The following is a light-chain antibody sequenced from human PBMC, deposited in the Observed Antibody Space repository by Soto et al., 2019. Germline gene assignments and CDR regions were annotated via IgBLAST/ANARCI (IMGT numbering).Light chain of an antibody. V-gene: IGKV3-20*01. CDR3: QQYGRSPFT. J-gene: IGKJ3*01. Sequence: IVMTQSPGTLSLSQGETATLSCRASQSVSSNYVAWFHQKPGQAPRLLIYGASSRATGVPDRFSASGSGTDFTLTISRLEPEDVAVYYCQQYGRSPFTFGPGTKVGIK. CDR1: QSVSSNY. CDR2: GAS.